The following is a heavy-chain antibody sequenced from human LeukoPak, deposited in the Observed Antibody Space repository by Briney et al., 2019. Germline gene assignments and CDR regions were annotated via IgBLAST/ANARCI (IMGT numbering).Heavy chain of an antibody. D-gene: IGHD5-12*01. J-gene: IGHJ4*02. Sequence: GGSLRLSCAASGFSFSSYLMSWVRQAPGKGLDWVSAISGSGGSTYYADSVKGRFTISRDNSNNTLYLQMNSLRAEDTTVYYCAKLSGYDWDGFDYWGQGTLVTVSS. CDR2: ISGSGGST. CDR1: GFSFSSYL. CDR3: AKLSGYDWDGFDY. V-gene: IGHV3-23*01.